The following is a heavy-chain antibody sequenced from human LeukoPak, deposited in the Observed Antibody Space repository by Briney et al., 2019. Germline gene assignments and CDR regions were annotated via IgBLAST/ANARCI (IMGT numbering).Heavy chain of an antibody. CDR3: AKGPLGYCSSTSCYPGLSYFDY. J-gene: IGHJ4*02. CDR2: ISWNSGSI. V-gene: IGHV3-9*01. CDR1: GFTFDDYA. Sequence: GGSLRLSCAASGFTFDDYAMHWVRHAPGKGLEWVSGISWNSGSIVYADSVKGRFTISRDNAKNSLYLQMNSLRAEDTALYYCAKGPLGYCSSTSCYPGLSYFDYWGQGTLVTVSS. D-gene: IGHD2-2*01.